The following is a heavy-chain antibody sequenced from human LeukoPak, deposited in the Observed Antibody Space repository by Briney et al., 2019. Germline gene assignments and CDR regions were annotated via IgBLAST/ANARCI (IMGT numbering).Heavy chain of an antibody. Sequence: PGRSLRLSCEASGFTFSNYGMHWVRQAPGKGLEWVAVISYDGSNKYYADSVKGRFTISRDNSKNTLYLQMNSLRAEDTAVYYCAKDSNNWNFPSSANYYYYMDVWGKGTTVTVSS. CDR1: GFTFSNYG. CDR3: AKDSNNWNFPSSANYYYYMDV. D-gene: IGHD1-7*01. J-gene: IGHJ6*03. CDR2: ISYDGSNK. V-gene: IGHV3-30*18.